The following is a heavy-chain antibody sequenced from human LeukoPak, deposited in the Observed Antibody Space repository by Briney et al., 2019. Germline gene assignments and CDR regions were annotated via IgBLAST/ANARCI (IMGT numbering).Heavy chain of an antibody. CDR3: AKDWVEYSSSPYDY. D-gene: IGHD6-6*01. CDR1: GFTFSSYA. Sequence: GGSLRLSCAASGFTFSSYAMSWVRQAPGKGLEWVSAISGSGGSTYYADSVKGRFTISRDNSKNTLYLQMNSLRAEDTAVYYCAKDWVEYSSSPYDYWGRGTLVTVSS. J-gene: IGHJ4*02. CDR2: ISGSGGST. V-gene: IGHV3-23*01.